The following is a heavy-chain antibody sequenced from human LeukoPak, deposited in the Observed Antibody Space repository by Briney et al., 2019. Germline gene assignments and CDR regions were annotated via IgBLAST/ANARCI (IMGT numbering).Heavy chain of an antibody. D-gene: IGHD3-3*01. CDR3: ARGRPRTIFGVVIISFDY. J-gene: IGHJ4*02. CDR1: GYTFTSYD. Sequence: ASVKVSCKASGYTFTSYDINWVRQATGQGLEWMGWMNPNSGNTGYAQKLQGRVTMTRNTSISTAYMELSSLRSEDTAVYYCARGRPRTIFGVVIISFDYWGQGTLVTVSS. V-gene: IGHV1-8*01. CDR2: MNPNSGNT.